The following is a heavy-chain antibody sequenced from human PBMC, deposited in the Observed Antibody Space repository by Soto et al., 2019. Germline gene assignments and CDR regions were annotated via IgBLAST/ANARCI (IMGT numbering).Heavy chain of an antibody. Sequence: EVQLVESGGGLVQPGGSLRLSCAASGFTFSSYWMSWVRQAPGKGLEWVANIKQDGSEKYYVDSVKGRFTISRDNAKNSLYLQMNSLRAEDTAVYYCARVLEWLLSYSDGGFDYWGQGTLVTVSS. J-gene: IGHJ4*02. CDR3: ARVLEWLLSYSDGGFDY. CDR1: GFTFSSYW. D-gene: IGHD3-3*01. CDR2: IKQDGSEK. V-gene: IGHV3-7*05.